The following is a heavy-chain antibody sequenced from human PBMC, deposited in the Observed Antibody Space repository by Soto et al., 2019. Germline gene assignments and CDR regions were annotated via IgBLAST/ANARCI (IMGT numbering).Heavy chain of an antibody. J-gene: IGHJ6*02. Sequence: PSETLSLTCTVSGGSISSYYWSWIRQPPGKGLEWIGYIYYSGSTNYNPSLKSRVTISVDTSKNQFSLKLSSVTAADTAVYYCARTKKSTVTTSLGNYYYYGMDVRGQGTTVTVSS. D-gene: IGHD4-17*01. CDR1: GGSISSYY. CDR3: ARTKKSTVTTSLGNYYYYGMDV. V-gene: IGHV4-59*01. CDR2: IYYSGST.